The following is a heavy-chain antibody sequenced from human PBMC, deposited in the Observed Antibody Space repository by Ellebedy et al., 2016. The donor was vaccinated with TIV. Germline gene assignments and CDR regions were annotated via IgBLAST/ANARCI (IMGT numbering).Heavy chain of an antibody. J-gene: IGHJ6*02. V-gene: IGHV4-39*07. CDR2: IYYNGNT. CDR3: ARSRPHYDSSGFYYSQYHFYPLDV. Sequence: SETLSLTCTVSGDSINTIAFYWGWVRQPPGKGLEWIGNIYYNGNTYYNPSLKSRVTISVDTSKNQFSLKLSSVTAADTAVYYCARSRPHYDSSGFYYSQYHFYPLDVWGQGTTVTVS. D-gene: IGHD3-22*01. CDR1: GDSINTIAFY.